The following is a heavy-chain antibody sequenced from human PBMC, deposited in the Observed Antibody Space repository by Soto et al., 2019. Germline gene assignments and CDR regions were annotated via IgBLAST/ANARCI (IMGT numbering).Heavy chain of an antibody. J-gene: IGHJ6*02. CDR2: INHSGST. Sequence: PSETLSLTCAVYGGSFSGYYWSWIRQPPGKGLEWIGEINHSGSTNYNPSLKSRVTISVDTSKNQFSLKLSSVTAADTAVYYCARGAIFGVVIIFPYYGMDVWGQGTTVTVS. D-gene: IGHD3-3*01. V-gene: IGHV4-34*01. CDR1: GGSFSGYY. CDR3: ARGAIFGVVIIFPYYGMDV.